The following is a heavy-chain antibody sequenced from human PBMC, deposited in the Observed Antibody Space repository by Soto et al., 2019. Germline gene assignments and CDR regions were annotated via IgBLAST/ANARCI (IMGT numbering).Heavy chain of an antibody. CDR3: XXXXVXXXXXXXXXXXXX. J-gene: IGHJ6*02. CDR1: GGTFSSYA. Sequence: QVQLVQSGPEVKKPGSSVKVSCKASGGTFSSYAISWVRQAPGQGLEWMGGIVPIFGTPNYAQKFQGRVTIXADXSXXXXXXEXXXXXXXXXXXXXXXXXXVXXXXXXXXXXXXXXXQXTTVTVSS. V-gene: IGHV1-69*12. D-gene: IGHD3-10*01. CDR2: IVPIFGTP.